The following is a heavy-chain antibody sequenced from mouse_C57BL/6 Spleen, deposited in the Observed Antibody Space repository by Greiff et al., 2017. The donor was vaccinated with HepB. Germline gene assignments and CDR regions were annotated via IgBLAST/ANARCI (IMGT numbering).Heavy chain of an antibody. CDR3: TRREEGGYFDV. CDR2: IDPETGGT. J-gene: IGHJ1*03. CDR1: GYTFTDYE. Sequence: QVQLQQSGAELVRPGASVTLSCKASGYTFTDYEMHWVKQTPVHGLEWIGAIDPETGGTAYNQKFKGKAILTADKSSSTAYMELRSLTSEDSAVYYCTRREEGGYFDVWGTGTTVTVSS. V-gene: IGHV1-15*01.